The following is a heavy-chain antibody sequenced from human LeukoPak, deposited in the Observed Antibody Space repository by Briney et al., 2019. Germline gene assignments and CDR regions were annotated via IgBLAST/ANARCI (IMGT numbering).Heavy chain of an antibody. V-gene: IGHV1-2*02. CDR1: GYTFTGNY. J-gene: IGHJ4*02. CDR3: ARDNVSPYYGSGSYYNAFDY. Sequence: ASVKVSCKASGYTFTGNYMRGVRQAPGQGLEWLVWINPNSGGTNYAQKVQGRVTMTRDTSISTAYMELSRLRSDDTAVYYCARDNVSPYYGSGSYYNAFDYWGQGTLVTVSS. D-gene: IGHD3-10*01. CDR2: INPNSGGT.